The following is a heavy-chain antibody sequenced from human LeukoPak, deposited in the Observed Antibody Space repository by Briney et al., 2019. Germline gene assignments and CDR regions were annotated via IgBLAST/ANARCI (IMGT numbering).Heavy chain of an antibody. J-gene: IGHJ4*02. CDR2: TSYDGSNK. V-gene: IGHV3-30*01. CDR3: ARARYDFWSGYYDVPD. D-gene: IGHD3-3*01. CDR1: GFTFSSYA. Sequence: GGSLRLSCAASGFTFSSYAMHWVRQAPGKGLEWVAVTSYDGSNKYYADSVKGRFTISRDNSKNTLYLQMNSLRAEDTAVYYCARARYDFWSGYYDVPDWGQGTLVTVSS.